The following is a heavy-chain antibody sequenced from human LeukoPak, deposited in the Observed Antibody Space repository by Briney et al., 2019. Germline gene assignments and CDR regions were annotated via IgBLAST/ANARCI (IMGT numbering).Heavy chain of an antibody. CDR2: MYHSGST. CDR3: ASSLWDFWSGYSFQH. J-gene: IGHJ1*01. Sequence: SETLSLTCTVSGYSISSGYYWGWIRQPPGKGLEWIGSMYHSGSTYYNPSLKSRVTISVDTSKNQFSLKLSSVTAADTAVYYCASSLWDFWSGYSFQHWGQGTLVTVSS. V-gene: IGHV4-38-2*02. CDR1: GYSISSGYY. D-gene: IGHD3-3*01.